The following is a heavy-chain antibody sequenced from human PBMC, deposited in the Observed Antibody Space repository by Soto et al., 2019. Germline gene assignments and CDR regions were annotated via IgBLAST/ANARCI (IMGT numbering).Heavy chain of an antibody. CDR2: VYYSGTT. V-gene: IGHV4-61*01. D-gene: IGHD3-10*01. Sequence: SETLSLTCTVSGGSVNSGKYYWTWIRQPPGKGLEWMGYVYYSGTTSYNPSLKSRITMSVDTSKNQFSLKVNSVTAADTAVYFCARRTTLVRATSIVTNWLDPCGQGTLVTVSS. J-gene: IGHJ5*02. CDR1: GGSVNSGKYY. CDR3: ARRTTLVRATSIVTNWLDP.